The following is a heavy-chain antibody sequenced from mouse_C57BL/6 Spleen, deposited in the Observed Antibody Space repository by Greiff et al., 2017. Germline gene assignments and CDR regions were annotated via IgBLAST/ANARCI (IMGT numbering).Heavy chain of an antibody. Sequence: DVKLQESGPGLVKPSQSLSLTCSVTGYSITSGYYWNWIRQFPGNKLEWMGYISYDGSINSNPSLKNRISITRDTSKNQFFLKLNSVTTEDTATYYCARDHYYGSSYHFDYGGQGTTLTVSS. CDR1: GYSITSGYY. CDR2: ISYDGSI. CDR3: ARDHYYGSSYHFDY. J-gene: IGHJ2*01. D-gene: IGHD1-1*01. V-gene: IGHV3-6*01.